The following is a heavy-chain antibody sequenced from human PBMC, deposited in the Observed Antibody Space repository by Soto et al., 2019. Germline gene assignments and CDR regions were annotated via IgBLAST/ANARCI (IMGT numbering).Heavy chain of an antibody. CDR3: EIEGGSGAVSVV. Sequence: QVQLVQSGTEVKKPGSSAKVSCKASGGTFSNYVISWVRQAPGQGLEWMGGIIPLFGTTDYAKKFQGRIAITADESTTTVYMDLSSLRFEATAVYFGEIEGGSGAVSVVWGQGTTVIVSS. V-gene: IGHV1-69*01. CDR2: IIPLFGTT. J-gene: IGHJ6*02. D-gene: IGHD2-8*01. CDR1: GGTFSNYV.